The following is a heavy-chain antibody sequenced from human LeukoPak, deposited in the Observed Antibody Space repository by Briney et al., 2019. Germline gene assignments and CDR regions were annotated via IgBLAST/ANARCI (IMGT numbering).Heavy chain of an antibody. CDR1: GFTVSSNY. D-gene: IGHD3-22*01. CDR3: AKEYGYDSSGYSDY. Sequence: GGSLRLSCAASGFTVSSNYMSWVRQAPGKGLEWVSVIYSGGSTYYADSVKGRFTISRDNSKNTLYLQMNSLRAEDTAVYYCAKEYGYDSSGYSDYWGQGTLVTVSS. J-gene: IGHJ4*02. V-gene: IGHV3-53*01. CDR2: IYSGGST.